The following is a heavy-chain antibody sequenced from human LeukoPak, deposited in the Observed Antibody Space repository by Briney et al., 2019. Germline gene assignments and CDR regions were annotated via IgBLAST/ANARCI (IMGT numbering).Heavy chain of an antibody. CDR2: VSGNGGRT. CDR3: AKSLRRSGYDLDY. V-gene: IGHV3-23*01. CDR1: GFTFSNYA. J-gene: IGHJ4*02. D-gene: IGHD5-12*01. Sequence: GGSLRLSCAASGFTFSNYAMNWVRQAPGKGLEWVSGVSGNGGRTDYADSVKGRFTISRDNSKNSLFLQMNSLRAEDTAIYYCAKSLRRSGYDLDYWGQGTLVTVSS.